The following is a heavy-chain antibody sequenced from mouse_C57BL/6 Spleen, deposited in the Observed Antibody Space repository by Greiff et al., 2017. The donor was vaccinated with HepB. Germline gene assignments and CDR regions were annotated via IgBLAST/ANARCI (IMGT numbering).Heavy chain of an antibody. V-gene: IGHV5-9-1*02. J-gene: IGHJ2*01. CDR2: ISSGGDYI. CDR1: GFTFSSYA. D-gene: IGHD1-1*01. CDR3: TREGRTTVVATSFDY. Sequence: EVKLMESGEGLVKPGGSLKLSCAASGFTFSSYAMSWVRQTPEKRLEWVAYISSGGDYIYYADTVKGRFTISRDNARNTLYLQMSSLKSEDTAMYYCTREGRTTVVATSFDYWGQGTTLTVSS.